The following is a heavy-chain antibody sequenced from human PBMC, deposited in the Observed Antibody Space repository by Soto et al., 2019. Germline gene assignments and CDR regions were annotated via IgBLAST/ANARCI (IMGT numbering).Heavy chain of an antibody. Sequence: ASVKVSCKASGYTFTSYGISWVRQAPGQGLEWMGWISAYNGNTNYAQKLQGRVTMTTDTSTSTAYMELRSLRSDDTAVYYCARDKGITIFGVVTYPIGGRFDPWGQGTLVTVS. CDR3: ARDKGITIFGVVTYPIGGRFDP. V-gene: IGHV1-18*04. CDR1: GYTFTSYG. J-gene: IGHJ5*02. CDR2: ISAYNGNT. D-gene: IGHD3-3*01.